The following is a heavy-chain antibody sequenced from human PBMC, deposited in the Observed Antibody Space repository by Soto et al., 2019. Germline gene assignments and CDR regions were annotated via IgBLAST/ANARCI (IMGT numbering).Heavy chain of an antibody. CDR1: GGTFSNYA. CDR2: ILPIYGSA. Sequence: QVQLVQSGAEVKKPGSSVKVSCKASGGTFSNYAINWVRQAPGQGLEWLGGILPIYGSANYAQKFQGRVSITADESTSTAYMDLSRLTSEDTAVYYCARYLPRVTLPALYFYYGMDVGGQGTTVTVS. J-gene: IGHJ6*02. D-gene: IGHD4-4*01. V-gene: IGHV1-69*01. CDR3: ARYLPRVTLPALYFYYGMDV.